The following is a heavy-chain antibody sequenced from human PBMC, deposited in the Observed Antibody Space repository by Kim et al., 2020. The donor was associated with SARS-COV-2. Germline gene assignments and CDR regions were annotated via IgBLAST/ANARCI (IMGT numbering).Heavy chain of an antibody. V-gene: IGHV3-23*01. J-gene: IGHJ6*02. CDR1: GFTFSSYA. D-gene: IGHD3-16*01. CDR3: AKVNDYVWGRPAITRYYYGMDV. Sequence: GGSLRLSCAASGFTFSSYAMSWVRQAPGKGLEWVSAISGSGGSTYYADSVKGRFTISRDNSKNTLYLQMNSLRAEDTAVYYCAKVNDYVWGRPAITRYYYGMDVWGQGTTVTVS. CDR2: ISGSGGST.